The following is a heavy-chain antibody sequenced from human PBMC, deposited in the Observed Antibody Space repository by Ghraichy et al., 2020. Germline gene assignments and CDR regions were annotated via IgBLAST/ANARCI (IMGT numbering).Heavy chain of an antibody. CDR3: AKGIAAGTSTIAYYYNGMDV. D-gene: IGHD6-13*01. CDR2: ISGSGGST. V-gene: IGHV3-23*01. Sequence: GGSLRLSCAASGFSFSTYAMSWVRQAPGRGLEWVSGISGSGGSTYYVDSVKGRFTVSRDNSKNTLFLQINILRAEDTAVYYSAKGIAAGTSTIAYYYNGMDVWGQGTTVTVSS. J-gene: IGHJ6*02. CDR1: GFSFSTYA.